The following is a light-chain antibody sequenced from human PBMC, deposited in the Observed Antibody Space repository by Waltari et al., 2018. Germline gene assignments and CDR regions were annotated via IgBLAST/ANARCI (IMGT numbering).Light chain of an antibody. CDR1: SSDVGGYNY. CDR2: DVS. V-gene: IGLV2-14*03. J-gene: IGLJ2*01. CDR3: SSYISSSTLEL. Sequence: QSALTQPASVSGSPGQSITISCTGTSSDVGGYNYVSWYQQHPGKALKLMIYDVSNRPSGVSNRFSGSKSGNTASLTISGLQAEDEADYYCSSYISSSTLELFGGGTSLTVL.